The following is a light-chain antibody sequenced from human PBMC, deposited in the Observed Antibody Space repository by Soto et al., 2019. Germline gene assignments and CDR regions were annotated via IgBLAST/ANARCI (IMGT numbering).Light chain of an antibody. Sequence: EIVLTHSPGTLSLSPGERATLSCRASQSVNTRYLAWYQQKPGQAPRLLIYGASNRATGIPDRFSGSGSGTDFTLTISRLEPEDFAVYYCQQYGSSPEDTFGQGTKLEI. V-gene: IGKV3-20*01. CDR3: QQYGSSPEDT. J-gene: IGKJ2*01. CDR2: GAS. CDR1: QSVNTRY.